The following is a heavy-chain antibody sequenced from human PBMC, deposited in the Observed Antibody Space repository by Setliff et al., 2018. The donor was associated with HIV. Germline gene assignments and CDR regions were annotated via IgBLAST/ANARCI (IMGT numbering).Heavy chain of an antibody. V-gene: IGHV2-26*01. CDR3: ARGLRYFDWLSPTYFDY. CDR2: IFSNDEK. Sequence: SGPTLVNPTETLTLTCILSGFSVSNTRMGVSWIRQPPGKALEWLAHIFSNDEKSYSISLKSRLTISKDTSKSQVVLTMTNMDPVDTATYYCARGLRYFDWLSPTYFDYWGHGTLVTVSS. D-gene: IGHD3-9*01. J-gene: IGHJ4*01. CDR1: GFSVSNTRMG.